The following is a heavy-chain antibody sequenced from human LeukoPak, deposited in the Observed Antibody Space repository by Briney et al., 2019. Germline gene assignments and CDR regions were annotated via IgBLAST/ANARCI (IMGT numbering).Heavy chain of an antibody. D-gene: IGHD3-3*01. V-gene: IGHV4-4*07. Sequence: SETLSLTRTVSGGSISSYYWSWIRQPAGKGLEWIGRIYTSGSTNYNPSLKSRVTMSIDTSKNQFSLKLSSVTAADTAVYYCARLTYDFWSGYNTLDYWGQGTLVTVSS. CDR3: ARLTYDFWSGYNTLDY. CDR1: GGSISSYY. CDR2: IYTSGST. J-gene: IGHJ4*02.